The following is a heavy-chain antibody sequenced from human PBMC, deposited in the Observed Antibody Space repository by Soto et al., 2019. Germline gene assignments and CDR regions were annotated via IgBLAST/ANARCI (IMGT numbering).Heavy chain of an antibody. CDR1: GYSFTSLD. V-gene: IGHV1-8*01. Sequence: ASVKVSCKASGYSFTSLDINWVRQTAGQGLEWMGWMQPSTGRTGYAQKFQGRVTMTRDTSINTAYMELTTLTSGDTAFYYCARGVSAGVDYWGQGTLVTVSS. J-gene: IGHJ4*02. CDR3: ARGVSAGVDY. D-gene: IGHD1-26*01. CDR2: MQPSTGRT.